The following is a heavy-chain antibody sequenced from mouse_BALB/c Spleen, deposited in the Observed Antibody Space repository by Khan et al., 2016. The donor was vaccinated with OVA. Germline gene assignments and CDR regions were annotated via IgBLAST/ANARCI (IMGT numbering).Heavy chain of an antibody. V-gene: IGHV5-6-5*01. CDR1: GFTFSNYA. J-gene: IGHJ3*01. CDR3: ARDYWFVY. CDR2: ISSGGRT. Sequence: DVQLVESGGGLVKPGGSLKVSCAASGFTFSNYAMSWVRQTPEKRLEWVASISSGGRTYYPDSVKGRFTISRDNARNILSLQMSSLRSEDTAMYYCARDYWFVYWGQGTLVTVSA.